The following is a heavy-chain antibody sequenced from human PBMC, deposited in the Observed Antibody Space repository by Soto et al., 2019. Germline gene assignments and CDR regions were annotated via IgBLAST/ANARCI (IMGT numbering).Heavy chain of an antibody. CDR2: IHPSGDT. CDR1: GYKFTTYF. D-gene: IGHD2-15*01. Sequence: ASAKVSCKASGYKFTTYFIHWVRQAPGQGLEWMGMIHPSGDTGYAQKFRGRVTMTIDTSTTTAYMELRNLTSEDKAVYFSVRGYCTTSPCSGDFQFWGQSTLVTVS. CDR3: VRGYCTTSPCSGDFQF. J-gene: IGHJ1*01. V-gene: IGHV1-46*01.